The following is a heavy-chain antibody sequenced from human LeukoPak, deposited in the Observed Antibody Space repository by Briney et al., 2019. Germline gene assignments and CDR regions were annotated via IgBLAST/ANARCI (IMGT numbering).Heavy chain of an antibody. CDR3: AKDYCSSTSCFFFDY. CDR2: ISYDGSNK. D-gene: IGHD2-2*01. Sequence: GRSLRLSCAASGFIFSTYAMHWVRQAPGKGLERVALISYDGSNKYYADSVKGRFTISRDNTLYLQMNSLRAEDTAVYYCAKDYCSSTSCFFFDYWGQGTLVTVSS. V-gene: IGHV3-30*04. J-gene: IGHJ4*02. CDR1: GFIFSTYA.